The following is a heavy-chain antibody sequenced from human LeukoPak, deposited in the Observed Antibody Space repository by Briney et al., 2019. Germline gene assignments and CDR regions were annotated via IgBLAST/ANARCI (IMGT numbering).Heavy chain of an antibody. CDR2: ISAYNGNT. Sequence: ASVKISCKASGYTFTTSAISWVRQAPGHGLECMGWISAYNGNTNYAQKLQGRVTMTTDTSTSTAYMELGSLRSDDTAVYYCARGGRIAAALFDYWGQGTLVTVSS. J-gene: IGHJ4*02. CDR1: GYTFTTSA. V-gene: IGHV1-18*04. CDR3: ARGGRIAAALFDY. D-gene: IGHD6-13*01.